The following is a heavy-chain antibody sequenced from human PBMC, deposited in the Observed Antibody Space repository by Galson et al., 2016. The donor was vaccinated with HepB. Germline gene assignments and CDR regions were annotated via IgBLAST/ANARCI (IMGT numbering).Heavy chain of an antibody. D-gene: IGHD6-19*01. V-gene: IGHV3-9*01. CDR2: ISCNCRTL. Sequence: SLRLSCAASGFSLADYAIHWVRQAPGKGLEWVSGISCNCRTLGYADSVKGRVIISKDYAKNSLYLQMNSLRPEDTALYYCAKDKTSGYSSGWYYFDYWGQGTLVTVSS. CDR3: AKDKTSGYSSGWYYFDY. CDR1: GFSLADYA. J-gene: IGHJ4*02.